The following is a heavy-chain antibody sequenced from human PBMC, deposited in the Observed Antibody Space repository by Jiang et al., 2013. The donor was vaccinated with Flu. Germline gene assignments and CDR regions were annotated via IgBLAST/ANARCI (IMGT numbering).Heavy chain of an antibody. J-gene: IGHJ4*02. Sequence: LLKPSETLSLTCSVPGGSITRDYWNWLRQSPGKGLEWIGYVYYSGDTNYNASLKSRVTISVDTSKKQFSLKLTSVTAADTAVYYCARARAPEIAAYYFDYWGRGALVTVSS. CDR1: GGSITRDY. CDR2: VYYSGDT. D-gene: IGHD6-25*01. V-gene: IGHV4-59*01. CDR3: ARARAPEIAAYYFDY.